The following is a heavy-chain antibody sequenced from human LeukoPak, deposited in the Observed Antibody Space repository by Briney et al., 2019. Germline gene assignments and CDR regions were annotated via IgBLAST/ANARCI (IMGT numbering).Heavy chain of an antibody. CDR1: GYTCTGYY. Sequence: ASVKVSCKASGYTCTGYYMHWVRQAPGQGLEWMGRINPNSGGTNYAQKFQGRVTMTRDTSISTAYMELSRLRSDDTAVYYCARDFYYGSGSNWGQGTLVTVSS. CDR3: ARDFYYGSGSN. D-gene: IGHD3-10*01. J-gene: IGHJ4*02. V-gene: IGHV1-2*06. CDR2: INPNSGGT.